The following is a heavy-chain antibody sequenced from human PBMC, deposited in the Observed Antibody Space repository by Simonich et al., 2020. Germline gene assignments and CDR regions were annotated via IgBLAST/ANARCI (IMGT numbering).Heavy chain of an antibody. J-gene: IGHJ6*03. CDR2: INPTSGGT. CDR3: ARGALTGDYYYMDV. CDR1: GYTFTGYY. D-gene: IGHD7-27*01. V-gene: IGHV1-2*02. Sequence: QVQLVQSGAEVKKPGASVKVSCKASGYTFTGYYMHWVRKAPGQGLEELGLINPTSGGTNYAQKLQGRVTMTSDTSISSAYMELSRLRSDDTAVYYCARGALTGDYYYMDVWGKGTTVTVSS.